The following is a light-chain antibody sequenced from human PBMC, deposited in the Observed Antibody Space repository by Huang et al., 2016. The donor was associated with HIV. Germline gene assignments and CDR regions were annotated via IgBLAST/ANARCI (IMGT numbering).Light chain of an antibody. CDR2: KES. Sequence: DIQMTQSPSTLSASVGDRVIMTCRASQSISSWLALYQQKPGKAPKLRIYKESSLESGVPSRFSGSGSGTEFTLTISSLQPDDFATYYCQQYNSYSWTFGQGTKVEIK. CDR1: QSISSW. J-gene: IGKJ1*01. V-gene: IGKV1-5*03. CDR3: QQYNSYSWT.